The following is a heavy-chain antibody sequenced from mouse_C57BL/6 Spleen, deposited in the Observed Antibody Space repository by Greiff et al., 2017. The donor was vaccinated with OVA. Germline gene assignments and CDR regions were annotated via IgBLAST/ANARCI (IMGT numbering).Heavy chain of an antibody. Sequence: VQGVESGPGLVQPSQSLSITCTVSGFSLTSYGVHWVRQSPGKGLEWLGVIWSGGSTDYNAAFISRLSISKDNSKSQVFFKMNSLQADDTAIYYCALNRPPGARAMDYWGQGTSVTVSS. V-gene: IGHV2-2*01. CDR1: GFSLTSYG. J-gene: IGHJ4*01. D-gene: IGHD4-1*01. CDR3: ALNRPPGARAMDY. CDR2: IWSGGST.